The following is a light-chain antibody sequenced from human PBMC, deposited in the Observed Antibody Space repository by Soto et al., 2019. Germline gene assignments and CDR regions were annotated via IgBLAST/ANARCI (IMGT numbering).Light chain of an antibody. CDR1: QSVLYSSNNKNY. V-gene: IGKV4-1*01. Sequence: DIVMTQSPDSLAVSLGERATINCRSSQSVLYSSNNKNYVAWYQQKPGQPPQVLIYWASTRESGVPDRFSGSGSGADFTLTLSSLQGEDVGVYYCQQYYIKRTCGPGTKVEVK. CDR3: QQYYIKRT. J-gene: IGKJ1*01. CDR2: WAS.